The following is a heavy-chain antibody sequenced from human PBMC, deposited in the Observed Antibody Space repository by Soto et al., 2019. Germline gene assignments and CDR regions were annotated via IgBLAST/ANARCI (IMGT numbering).Heavy chain of an antibody. CDR1: GFTFHTYA. V-gene: IGHV3-23*01. J-gene: IGHJ4*02. D-gene: IGHD3-3*01. CDR3: AKDRQPDGFWPFDH. Sequence: EVQLLESGGGLVQPGGSLRLSCEASGFTFHTYAMSWVRQTPGKGLEWISGILGSGGTYYADSVKGRFSISRDNSNNTLYLQMNSLRAEDTAMYYCAKDRQPDGFWPFDHWGQGPLITVSS. CDR2: ILGSGGT.